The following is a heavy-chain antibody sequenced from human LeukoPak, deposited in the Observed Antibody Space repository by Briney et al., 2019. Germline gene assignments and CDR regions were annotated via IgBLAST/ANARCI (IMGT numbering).Heavy chain of an antibody. CDR1: GFTFSSYV. CDR2: ISGSGGST. V-gene: IGHV3-23*01. D-gene: IGHD1-26*01. J-gene: IGHJ4*02. Sequence: PGGTLRLSCAASGFTFSSYVMSWVRQAPGKGLEWVSAISGSGGSTYYADSVKGRFTISRDNSKNTLYLQMNSLRAEDTALYYCARLVGVTALDYWGQGILVTVSS. CDR3: ARLVGVTALDY.